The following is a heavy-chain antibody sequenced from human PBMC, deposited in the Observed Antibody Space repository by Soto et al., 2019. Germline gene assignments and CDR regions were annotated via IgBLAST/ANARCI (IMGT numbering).Heavy chain of an antibody. V-gene: IGHV4-31*03. Sequence: PSETLSLTCTVYGGSISSGGYYWSWIRQHPGKGLEWIGYIYYSGSTYYNPSLKSRVTISVDTSKNQFSLKLSSVTAADTAVYYCARVRVIRMNWFDPWGQGTLVTVSS. CDR3: ARVRVIRMNWFDP. CDR1: GGSISSGGYY. CDR2: IYYSGST. D-gene: IGHD3-16*02. J-gene: IGHJ5*02.